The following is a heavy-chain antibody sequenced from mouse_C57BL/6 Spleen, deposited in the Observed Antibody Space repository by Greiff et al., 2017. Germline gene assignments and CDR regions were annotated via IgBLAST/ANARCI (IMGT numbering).Heavy chain of an antibody. CDR3: ASVGGDGNFAY. V-gene: IGHV1-80*01. CDR1: GYAFSSYW. Sequence: VKLVESGAELVKPGASVKISCKASGYAFSSYWMNWVKQRPGKGLEWIGQIYPGDGDTNYNGKFKGKATVTADKSSSTAYMQLSSLTSEDSAVYFCASVGGDGNFAYWGQGTLVTVSA. CDR2: IYPGDGDT. J-gene: IGHJ3*01. D-gene: IGHD3-3*01.